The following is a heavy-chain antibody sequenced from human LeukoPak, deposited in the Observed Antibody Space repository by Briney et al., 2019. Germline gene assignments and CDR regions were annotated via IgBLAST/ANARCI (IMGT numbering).Heavy chain of an antibody. J-gene: IGHJ6*03. CDR3: ARSPNPRNLYYYMDV. V-gene: IGHV1-69*05. Sequence: SVKVSCKASGGTFSSYAISWVRQAPGQGLEWMGGIIPIFGTANYAQKFQGRVTITTDESTSTAYMELSSLRSEDTAVYYCARSPNPRNLYYYMDVWGKGTTVTVSS. CDR1: GGTFSSYA. D-gene: IGHD1-14*01. CDR2: IIPIFGTA.